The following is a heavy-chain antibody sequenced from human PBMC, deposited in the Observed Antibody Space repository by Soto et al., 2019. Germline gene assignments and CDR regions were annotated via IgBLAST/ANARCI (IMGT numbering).Heavy chain of an antibody. J-gene: IGHJ4*02. CDR1: GGSISSDDYY. CDR2: IYHSGRT. Sequence: SETLSLTCTVSGGSISSDDYYWTWIRQPPGKGLEWIGYIYHSGRTSYSPSLDSRITISMDTSKNQFSLKLSSVSAADTAVYYCARDRSNSPDYFDYWGQGALVTVSS. V-gene: IGHV4-30-4*01. CDR3: ARDRSNSPDYFDY. D-gene: IGHD6-6*01.